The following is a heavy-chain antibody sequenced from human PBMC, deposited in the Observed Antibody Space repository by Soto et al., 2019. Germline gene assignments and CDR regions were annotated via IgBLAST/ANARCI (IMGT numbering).Heavy chain of an antibody. CDR1: GYSFTSYW. CDR2: IYPGDSDT. V-gene: IGHV5-51*01. CDR3: ARGEILYDGSGYQSFYFDY. J-gene: IGHJ4*02. D-gene: IGHD3-22*01. Sequence: HGESLKISCKGSGYSFTSYWIGWVRQMPGKGLEWMGIIYPGDSDTRYSPSFQGQVTISADKSISTAYLQWSSLKASDTAVYYCARGEILYDGSGYQSFYFDYWGQGTLVTVSS.